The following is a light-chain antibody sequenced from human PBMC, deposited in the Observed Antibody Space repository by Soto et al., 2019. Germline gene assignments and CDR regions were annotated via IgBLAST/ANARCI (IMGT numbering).Light chain of an antibody. CDR1: SSNIGANYD. CDR3: QSYDRGLRGSV. Sequence: QSVLTQPPSVSGAPGQRITISCTGSSSNIGANYDVHWYQQVPGTAPKLLIYGNTHRPSGGPDRFSGSKSGTSASLAITALRAEDEATDYCQSYDRGLRGSVFGGGTKLTVL. J-gene: IGLJ2*01. V-gene: IGLV1-40*01. CDR2: GNT.